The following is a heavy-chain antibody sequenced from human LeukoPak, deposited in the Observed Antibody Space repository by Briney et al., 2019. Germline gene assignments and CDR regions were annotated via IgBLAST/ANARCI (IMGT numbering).Heavy chain of an antibody. CDR3: ARDRAGYGDGYMDV. Sequence: SETLSLTCTVSGGSISSYYWSWLRQPPGKGLEWIGYIYYSGSTNYNPSLKSRVTISVDTSKNQFSLKLSSVTAADTAVYYCARDRAGYGDGYMDVWGKGTTVTVSS. D-gene: IGHD4-17*01. V-gene: IGHV4-59*01. CDR2: IYYSGST. CDR1: GGSISSYY. J-gene: IGHJ6*03.